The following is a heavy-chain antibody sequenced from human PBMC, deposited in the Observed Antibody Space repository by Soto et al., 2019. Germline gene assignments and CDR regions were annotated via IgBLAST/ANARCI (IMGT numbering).Heavy chain of an antibody. CDR3: ARHNQYQPQLYYFDY. V-gene: IGHV4-59*08. CDR2: IYYSGST. CDR1: GGSISSYY. D-gene: IGHD2-2*01. Sequence: ETLSLTCTVSGGSISSYYWSWIRQPPGKGLEWIGNIYYSGSTNYNPSLKSRVTISVDTSKNQFSLKLSSVTAADTAVYYCARHNQYQPQLYYFDYWGQGTLVTVS. J-gene: IGHJ4*02.